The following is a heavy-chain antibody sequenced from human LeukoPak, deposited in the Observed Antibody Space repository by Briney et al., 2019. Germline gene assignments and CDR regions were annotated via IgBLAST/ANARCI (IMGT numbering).Heavy chain of an antibody. CDR2: IYYSGST. D-gene: IGHD3-3*01. CDR1: GGSISSYY. CDR3: ATYEGYYYGMDV. Sequence: SETLSLTCTVSGGSISSYYWSWIRQPPGKGLEWIGYIYYSGSTNYNPSLKSRVTISVDTSKNQFSLRLSSVTAADTAVYYCATYEGYYYGMDVWGQGTTVTVSS. V-gene: IGHV4-59*01. J-gene: IGHJ6*02.